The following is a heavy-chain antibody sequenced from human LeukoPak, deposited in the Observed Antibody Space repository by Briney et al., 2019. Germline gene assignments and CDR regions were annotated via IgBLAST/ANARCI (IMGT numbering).Heavy chain of an antibody. V-gene: IGHV1-69*13. J-gene: IGHJ4*02. CDR2: IIPIFGTA. Sequence: ASVKVSCKASGGTFSSYAISWVRQAPGQGLEWMGGIIPIFGTANYAQKFQGRVTITADESTSTAYMELSSLRSEDTAVYYCASPYYDYVWGSYRNAIDYWGQGTLVTVSS. D-gene: IGHD3-16*02. CDR1: GGTFSSYA. CDR3: ASPYYDYVWGSYRNAIDY.